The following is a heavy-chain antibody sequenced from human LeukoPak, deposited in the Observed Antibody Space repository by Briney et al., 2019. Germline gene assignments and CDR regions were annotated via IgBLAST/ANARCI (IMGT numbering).Heavy chain of an antibody. D-gene: IGHD6-19*01. CDR3: ARDRRGHGGWQWLESTHYYYMDV. V-gene: IGHV1-2*06. J-gene: IGHJ6*03. CDR1: GYTFTGYY. Sequence: ASVKVSCKASGYTFTGYYMHWVRQAPGQGLEWMGRINPNSGGTNYAQKFQGRVTITTDESTSTAYMELSSLRSEDTAVYYCARDRRGHGGWQWLESTHYYYMDVWGKGTTVTVSS. CDR2: INPNSGGT.